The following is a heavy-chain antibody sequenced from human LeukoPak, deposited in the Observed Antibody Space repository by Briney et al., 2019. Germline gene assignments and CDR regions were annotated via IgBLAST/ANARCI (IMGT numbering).Heavy chain of an antibody. CDR1: GGSFSGYY. Sequence: SETLSLTCAVNGGSFSGYYWNWIRQFPGKGLEWIGEINHSGSTNYNPSLESRVTISIDTSKNQFSLKLSSVTAEDTAVYYCAKWDTYYDSSGYYFYWGQGTLVTVSS. J-gene: IGHJ4*02. CDR2: INHSGST. CDR3: AKWDTYYDSSGYYFY. V-gene: IGHV4-34*01. D-gene: IGHD3-22*01.